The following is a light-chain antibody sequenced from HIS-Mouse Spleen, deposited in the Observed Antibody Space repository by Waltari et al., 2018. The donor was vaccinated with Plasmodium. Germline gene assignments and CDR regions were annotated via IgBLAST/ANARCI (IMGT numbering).Light chain of an antibody. CDR1: QSLVHSDGNTY. CDR2: KVS. Sequence: DVVMTQSPLSLPVTLGQPASISCRSSQSLVHSDGNTYLNWFQQRPGHSPRRLIYKVSNRDSGVPDRFSGSGSGTDFTLKISRLEAEDVGVYYCMQGTHWLTFGGGTKVEIK. V-gene: IGKV2-30*02. J-gene: IGKJ4*01. CDR3: MQGTHWLT.